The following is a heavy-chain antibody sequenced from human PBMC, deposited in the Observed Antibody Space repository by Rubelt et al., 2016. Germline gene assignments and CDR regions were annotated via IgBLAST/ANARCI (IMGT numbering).Heavy chain of an antibody. V-gene: IGHV3-23*01. Sequence: EVQLLDSGGGLVQPGGSLRLSCAASGFSFSSYAMSWVRQAPGKGLEWVSGISGSGAKTYYADSVKGRFTISRDNSKNTLYLQMNSLRAEDTAVYYCAQGRWELPHGGQGTLVTVSS. CDR1: GFSFSSYA. J-gene: IGHJ4*02. CDR2: ISGSGAKT. CDR3: AQGRWELPH. D-gene: IGHD1-26*01.